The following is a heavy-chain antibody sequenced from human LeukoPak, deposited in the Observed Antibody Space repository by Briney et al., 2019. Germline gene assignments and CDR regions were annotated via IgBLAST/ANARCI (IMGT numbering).Heavy chain of an antibody. V-gene: IGHV3-23*01. CDR3: AKVPQGVVVSTTNFDY. Sequence: PGGSLRLSCAASGFTFSSYAMSWVRQAPGKGLEWVSAISGSGGSTYYADSVKGRFTISRDNSKNTVSLLMNSLRAEDTALYYCAKVPQGVVVSTTNFDYWGLGTLVTVSS. J-gene: IGHJ4*02. D-gene: IGHD5/OR15-5a*01. CDR2: ISGSGGST. CDR1: GFTFSSYA.